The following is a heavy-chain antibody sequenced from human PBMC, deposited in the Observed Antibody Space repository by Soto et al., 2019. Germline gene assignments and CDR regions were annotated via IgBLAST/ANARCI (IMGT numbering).Heavy chain of an antibody. CDR2: IIPIFGTA. CDR1: GGTFSSYA. CDR3: ARVAAIPQNRFDP. J-gene: IGHJ5*02. D-gene: IGHD2-15*01. V-gene: IGHV1-69*13. Sequence: WASVKVSCKASGGTFSSYAISWVRQAPGQGLEWMGGIIPIFGTANYAQKFQGRVTITADESTSTAYMELSSLRSEDTAVYYCARVAAIPQNRFDPLGPGNPGHRLL.